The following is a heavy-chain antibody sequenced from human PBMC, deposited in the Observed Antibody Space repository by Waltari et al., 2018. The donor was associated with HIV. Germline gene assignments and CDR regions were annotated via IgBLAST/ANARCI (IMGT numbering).Heavy chain of an antibody. V-gene: IGHV3-30*18. D-gene: IGHD1-26*01. CDR3: AKDSQVGATPYFDY. Sequence: QVQLVESGGGVVEPGRSQRLSCAASGFTLSSYGMPWVRQAPGKGLEWVAVISYDGSNKYYADSVKGRFTISRDNSKNTLYLQMNSLRAEDTAVYYCAKDSQVGATPYFDYWGQGTLVTVSS. CDR2: ISYDGSNK. CDR1: GFTLSSYG. J-gene: IGHJ4*02.